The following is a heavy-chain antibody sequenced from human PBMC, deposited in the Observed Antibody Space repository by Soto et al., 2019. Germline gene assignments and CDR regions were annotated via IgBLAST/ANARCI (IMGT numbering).Heavy chain of an antibody. Sequence: HPGGSLRLSCAASGFTFSSYGVHWVRQAPGKGLEWVAVISYDGSNKHYADSVKGRFTISRDNSKNTLDLQMNSLRAEDTAVYYCAKDTYYYDRSGYYLHDYWGQGTQVTVSS. CDR2: ISYDGSNK. D-gene: IGHD3-22*01. J-gene: IGHJ4*02. V-gene: IGHV3-30*18. CDR3: AKDTYYYDRSGYYLHDY. CDR1: GFTFSSYG.